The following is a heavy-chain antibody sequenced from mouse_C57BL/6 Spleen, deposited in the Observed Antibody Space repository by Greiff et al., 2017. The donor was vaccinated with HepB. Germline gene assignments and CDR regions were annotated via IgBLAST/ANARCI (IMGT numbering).Heavy chain of an antibody. Sequence: QVQLQQPGAELVRPGSSVKLSCKASGYTFTSYWMRWVKQRPIQGLEWIGNIDPSDSETHYNQKFKDKATLTVDKSSSTAYMQLSSLTSEDSAVYYCARLAYGNYGYFDVWGTGTTVTVSS. CDR2: IDPSDSET. CDR1: GYTFTSYW. V-gene: IGHV1-52*01. D-gene: IGHD2-10*02. J-gene: IGHJ1*03. CDR3: ARLAYGNYGYFDV.